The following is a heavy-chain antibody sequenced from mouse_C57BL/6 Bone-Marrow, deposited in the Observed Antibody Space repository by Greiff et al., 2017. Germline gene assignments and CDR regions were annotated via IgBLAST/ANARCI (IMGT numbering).Heavy chain of an antibody. D-gene: IGHD1-1*02. V-gene: IGHV3-6*01. CDR3: ARETYGD. Sequence: EVQLVESGPGLVKPSQSLSLTCSVTGYSITSGYYWNWIRQFPGNKLEWMGYISYDGSNNYNPSLKNRISITRDTSKNQFFLKLNSVTTEDTATYYCARETYGDWGQGTTLTVSS. CDR2: ISYDGSN. J-gene: IGHJ2*01. CDR1: GYSITSGYY.